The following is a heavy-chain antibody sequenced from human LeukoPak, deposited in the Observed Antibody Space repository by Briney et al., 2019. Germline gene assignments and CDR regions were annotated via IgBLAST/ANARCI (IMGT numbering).Heavy chain of an antibody. D-gene: IGHD3-16*02. CDR1: GGSFSGYY. V-gene: IGHV4-34*01. Sequence: PSETLSLTCAVYGGSFSGYYWSWIRQPPGKGLEWIGEINHSGSTNYNPSLKSRVTISVDTSKNQFSLKLSSATAADTAVYCCARQGMITFGGVIAQTGFFDYWGQGTLVTVSS. CDR2: INHSGST. CDR3: ARQGMITFGGVIAQTGFFDY. J-gene: IGHJ4*02.